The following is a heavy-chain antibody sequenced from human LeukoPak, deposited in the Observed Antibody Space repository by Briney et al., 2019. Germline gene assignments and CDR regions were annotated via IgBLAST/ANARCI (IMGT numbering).Heavy chain of an antibody. D-gene: IGHD5-18*01. J-gene: IGHJ4*02. CDR1: GFTLSTYW. V-gene: IGHV3-23*01. CDR3: AKQRGGYSYDYVDY. Sequence: RAGGSLRLSCAASGFTLSTYWMHWVRQAPGKGLEWVSAISGSGGSTYYADSVKGRFTISRDNSKNTLYLQMNSLRAEDTAVYYCAKQRGGYSYDYVDYWGQGTLVTVSS. CDR2: ISGSGGST.